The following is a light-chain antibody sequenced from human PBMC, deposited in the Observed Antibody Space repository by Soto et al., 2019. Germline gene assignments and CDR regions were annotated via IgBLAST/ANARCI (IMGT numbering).Light chain of an antibody. CDR3: QQYGSFPLA. J-gene: IGKJ4*01. Sequence: EIVLTQSPGTLSLSPGERATLSCRASQRISSSYLAWYQQKPGQAPRLLIYAASTRATGIPDRFSGSGSGTDFTLTINRLEPEDFAVYYCQQYGSFPLAFGGGTKVEIK. CDR1: QRISSSY. CDR2: AAS. V-gene: IGKV3-20*01.